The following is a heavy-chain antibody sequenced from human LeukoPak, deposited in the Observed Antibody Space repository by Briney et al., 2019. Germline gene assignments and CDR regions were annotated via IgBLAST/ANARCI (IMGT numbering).Heavy chain of an antibody. CDR1: GGSISSYY. CDR3: ARDVRDGYPY. D-gene: IGHD5-24*01. CDR2: IYYSGST. Sequence: SETLSLTCTVSGGSISSYYWSWIRQPPGKGLEWIGYIYYSGSTNYNPSLKSRVTISVDTSKNQFSLKLSSVTAADTAVYYCARDVRDGYPYWGQGTLVTVSS. V-gene: IGHV4-59*12. J-gene: IGHJ4*02.